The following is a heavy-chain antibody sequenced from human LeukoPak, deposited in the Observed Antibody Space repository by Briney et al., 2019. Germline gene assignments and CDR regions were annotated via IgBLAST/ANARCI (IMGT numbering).Heavy chain of an antibody. D-gene: IGHD5-18*01. Sequence: KASQTLSLTCTVSGGSISSGDCYWSWIRQHPGKGLEWIGYIYYSGSTYYNPSLKSRVTISVDTSKNQFSLKLSSVTAADTAVYYCARGGPRYGHPFDYWGQGTLVTVSS. CDR3: ARGGPRYGHPFDY. CDR2: IYYSGST. J-gene: IGHJ4*02. V-gene: IGHV4-31*03. CDR1: GGSISSGDCY.